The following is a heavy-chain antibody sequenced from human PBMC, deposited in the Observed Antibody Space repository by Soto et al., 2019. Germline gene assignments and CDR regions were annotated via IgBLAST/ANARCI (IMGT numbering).Heavy chain of an antibody. Sequence: GGSLRLSCAASGFTFSSYAMSWVRQAPGKGLEWVSAISGSGGSTYYADSVKGRLTISRENSRNTLYLQMNSLRAEDTAVYYCAKASWYSSGWYEAAYFQHWGQGTLVTVSS. V-gene: IGHV3-23*01. J-gene: IGHJ1*01. CDR2: ISGSGGST. CDR3: AKASWYSSGWYEAAYFQH. CDR1: GFTFSSYA. D-gene: IGHD6-19*01.